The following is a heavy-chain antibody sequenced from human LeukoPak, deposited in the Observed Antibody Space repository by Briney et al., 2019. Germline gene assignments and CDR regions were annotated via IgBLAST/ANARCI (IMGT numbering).Heavy chain of an antibody. J-gene: IGHJ6*02. D-gene: IGHD2-15*01. Sequence: SETLSLTCTVSGGSISSGSYWWSWIRQHPEKGLEWIGYVYYSGSTYYNPSLKSRVSISVDTSKNQLSLTLTSVTAADTAVYYCARGHRSSSAYHCNAMDVWGQGTRSPCP. CDR2: VYYSGST. CDR1: GGSISSGSYW. CDR3: ARGHRSSSAYHCNAMDV. V-gene: IGHV4-31*03.